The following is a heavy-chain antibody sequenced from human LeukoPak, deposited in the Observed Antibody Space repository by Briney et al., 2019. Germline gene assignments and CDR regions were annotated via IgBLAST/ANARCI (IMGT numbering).Heavy chain of an antibody. V-gene: IGHV4-4*02. D-gene: IGHD3-10*01. J-gene: IGHJ3*02. Sequence: PSETLSLTCAVSGGSISSSNWWSWVRQPPGKGLEWIGEIYHSGSTNYNPSLKSRVTMSVDTSKNQFSLKLSSVTAADTAVYYCARASITRVAFDIWGQGTMVTVSS. CDR2: IYHSGST. CDR3: ARASITRVAFDI. CDR1: GGSISSSNW.